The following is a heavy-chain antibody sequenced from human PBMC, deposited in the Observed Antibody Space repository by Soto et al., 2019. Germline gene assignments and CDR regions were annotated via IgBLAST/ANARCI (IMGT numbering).Heavy chain of an antibody. CDR2: IKQDGSEK. Sequence: PGGSLRLSCAASGFTFSSYWMSWVRQAPGKGLEWVANIKQDGSEKYYVDSVKGRFTISRDNAKNSLYLQMNSLRAEDTAVYYCASGYYGSGSYPDEEYTPGDYWGQGTLVTVSS. D-gene: IGHD3-10*01. CDR3: ASGYYGSGSYPDEEYTPGDY. V-gene: IGHV3-7*01. J-gene: IGHJ4*02. CDR1: GFTFSSYW.